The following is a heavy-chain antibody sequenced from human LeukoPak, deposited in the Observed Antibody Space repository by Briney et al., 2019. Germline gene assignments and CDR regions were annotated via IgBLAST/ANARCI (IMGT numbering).Heavy chain of an antibody. CDR3: ARVLSRAFHD. V-gene: IGHV4-59*01. CDR1: GGSINSYS. D-gene: IGHD3-16*02. J-gene: IGHJ3*01. Sequence: IPSETLFLICIVSGGSINSYSWTWIRQPPGKGLEWIGYFSYSGSTNYNPSLKSRVTISVDTSKNQFSLNLSSVTAADTAVYYCARVLSRAFHDWGQGAMVTVSS. CDR2: FSYSGST.